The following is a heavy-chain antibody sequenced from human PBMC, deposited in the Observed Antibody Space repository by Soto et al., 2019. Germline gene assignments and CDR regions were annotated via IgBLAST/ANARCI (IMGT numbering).Heavy chain of an antibody. D-gene: IGHD6-13*01. CDR3: AKPLSLSSISYLDY. CDR2: ISSSGDTK. V-gene: IGHV3-11*01. J-gene: IGHJ4*01. CDR1: GFSFSDYY. Sequence: VGSLRLSCAASGFSFSDYYMSWIRQAPGKGLEWVSYISSSGDTKLYAESVKGRFTISRDNARNSLHLEMNRLRAEDTAVYYCAKPLSLSSISYLDYWTHVTLVTVSS.